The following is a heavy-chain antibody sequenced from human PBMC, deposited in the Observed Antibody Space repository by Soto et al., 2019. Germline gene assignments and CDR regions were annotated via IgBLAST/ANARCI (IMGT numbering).Heavy chain of an antibody. D-gene: IGHD1-1*01. Sequence: QVHLQESGPGLVAPSGTLSLTCTLSGGSVRAPDWWNWVRQSPDKGLEWIAEVHISGHINYNPSLRIRVSVSIYSSKNQFYLNLNSVTAADTAIYYCARVRQGCSANNCYFDPWGQGTQVTISS. CDR3: ARVRQGCSANNCYFDP. CDR2: VHISGHI. J-gene: IGHJ5*01. CDR1: GGSVRAPDW. V-gene: IGHV4-4*02.